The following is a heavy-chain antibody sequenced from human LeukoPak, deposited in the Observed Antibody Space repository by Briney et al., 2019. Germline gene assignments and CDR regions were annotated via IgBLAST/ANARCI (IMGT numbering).Heavy chain of an antibody. J-gene: IGHJ3*02. CDR1: GFTLSDYY. D-gene: IGHD3-10*01. Sequence: GGSLRLSCAASGFTLSDYYMSWIRQAPGKGLEWVSYISSSGSTIYYADSVKGRFTISRDNAKNSLYLQMNSLRAEDTAVYYCARERSYGSGSPNDAFDIWGQGTMVTVSS. V-gene: IGHV3-11*04. CDR3: ARERSYGSGSPNDAFDI. CDR2: ISSSGSTI.